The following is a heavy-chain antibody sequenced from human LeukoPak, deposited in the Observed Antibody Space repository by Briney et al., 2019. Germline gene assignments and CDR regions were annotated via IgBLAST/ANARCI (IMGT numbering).Heavy chain of an antibody. Sequence: KPGGSLRLSXAASGFTLSDYYMSWIRQTPGKGLEWLSYISSSGSTIYYADSVKGRFTISRDNAKNSLYLQMNSLRAEDTAVYYCARAPSGICSSTSCYLVYYYYMDVWGKGTTVTVSS. V-gene: IGHV3-11*04. D-gene: IGHD2-2*01. J-gene: IGHJ6*03. CDR3: ARAPSGICSSTSCYLVYYYYMDV. CDR2: ISSSGSTI. CDR1: GFTLSDYY.